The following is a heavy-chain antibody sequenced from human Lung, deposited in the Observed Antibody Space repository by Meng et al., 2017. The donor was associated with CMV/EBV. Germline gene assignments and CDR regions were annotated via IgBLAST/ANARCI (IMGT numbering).Heavy chain of an antibody. CDR3: ARILEHGGELPITPRDYYGMDV. D-gene: IGHD3-10*01. CDR1: GFTFSYYT. CDR2: TTSESSYI. V-gene: IGHV3-21*01. J-gene: IGHJ6*02. Sequence: GGSLRLXCAASGFTFSYYTMTWVRQAPGKGLEWVSSTTSESSYIFYADSVKGRFTVSRDNATNSLYLKMNSLRATDTAVYYCARILEHGGELPITPRDYYGMDVWGQGXTVTVSS.